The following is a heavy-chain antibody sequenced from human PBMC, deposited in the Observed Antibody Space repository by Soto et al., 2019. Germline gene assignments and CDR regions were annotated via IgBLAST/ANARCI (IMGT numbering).Heavy chain of an antibody. CDR3: ARDTRSNTPILRGYYYGMDV. D-gene: IGHD2-2*01. Sequence: ASVKVSCKASGYTFTSYGISWGRQAPGQGLEWMGWISDYNGNTNYAQKLQGRVTMTTDTSTRTAYMELRNLRSDYTAVYYCARDTRSNTPILRGYYYGMDVWGQGTTVTVSS. CDR2: ISDYNGNT. CDR1: GYTFTSYG. J-gene: IGHJ6*02. V-gene: IGHV1-18*01.